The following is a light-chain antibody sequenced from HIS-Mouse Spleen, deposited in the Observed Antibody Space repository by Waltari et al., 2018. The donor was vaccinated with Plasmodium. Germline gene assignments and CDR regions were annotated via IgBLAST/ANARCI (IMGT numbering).Light chain of an antibody. CDR2: EDS. Sequence: SYELTQPPSVSVSPRQTARITCSGDALPKTYAYWYQQKSGHAPVLVIYEDSKRPSGIPERFSGSSSGTMATLTISGAQVEDEADYYCYSTDSSGNHRVFGGGTKLTVL. CDR3: YSTDSSGNHRV. CDR1: ALPKTY. V-gene: IGLV3-10*01. J-gene: IGLJ3*02.